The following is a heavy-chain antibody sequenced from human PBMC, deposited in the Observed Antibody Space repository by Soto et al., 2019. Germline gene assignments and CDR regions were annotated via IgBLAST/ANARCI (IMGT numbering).Heavy chain of an antibody. Sequence: QVQLVESGGGVVQPGMSLRLSCAASGFSFSSDGMHWFRQSPGKGLEWVAMISSDGTDAYYADSVKGRFTISIDNSKNAADLQMNSLRAEDTAVVYCAKQESDWNDHFAYWGQGTLVTVSS. J-gene: IGHJ4*02. V-gene: IGHV3-30*18. CDR2: ISSDGTDA. CDR1: GFSFSSDG. D-gene: IGHD1-1*01. CDR3: AKQESDWNDHFAY.